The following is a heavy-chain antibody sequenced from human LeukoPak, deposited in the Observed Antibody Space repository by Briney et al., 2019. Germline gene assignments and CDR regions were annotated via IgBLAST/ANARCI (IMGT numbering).Heavy chain of an antibody. CDR1: GYTFSSYD. CDR3: ARGVAVAGRYGMDV. V-gene: IGHV1-8*01. J-gene: IGHJ6*02. CDR2: INPNSVNT. Sequence: ASVKVSCKASGYTFSSYDINWVRQATGQGLEWMGWINPNSVNTGYAQKFQGRVTMTRNTSISTVYMELSSLRSEDTAVYYCARGVAVAGRYGMDVWGQGTTVTVSS. D-gene: IGHD6-19*01.